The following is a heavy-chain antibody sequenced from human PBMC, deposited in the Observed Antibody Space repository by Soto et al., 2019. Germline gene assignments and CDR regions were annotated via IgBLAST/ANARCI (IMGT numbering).Heavy chain of an antibody. CDR1: GGSISSGDYY. V-gene: IGHV4-30-4*01. J-gene: IGHJ3*02. D-gene: IGHD3-22*01. CDR3: ASPSDSSGGWAFDI. CDR2: IYYSGST. Sequence: SETLSLTCTVAGGSISSGDYYWSWIRQPPGKGLEWIGYIYYSGSTYYNPSLKSRVTISVDTSKNQFSLKLSSVTAADTAVYYCASPSDSSGGWAFDIWGQGTMVTVSS.